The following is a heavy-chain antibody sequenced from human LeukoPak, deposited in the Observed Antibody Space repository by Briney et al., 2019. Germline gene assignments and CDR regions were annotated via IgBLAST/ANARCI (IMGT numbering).Heavy chain of an antibody. CDR3: ATEYSSSWYNWFDP. J-gene: IGHJ5*02. CDR2: IDYSGST. CDR1: AGSLNRYY. D-gene: IGHD6-13*01. Sequence: SETLSLTCTVSAGSLNRYYWSWIRQPPGKGLEWIGYIDYSGSTSYNPSLTSRVTISVDMSKNQFSLKLSSVTAADTAVYYCATEYSSSWYNWFDPWGEGTLVTVSS. V-gene: IGHV4-59*01.